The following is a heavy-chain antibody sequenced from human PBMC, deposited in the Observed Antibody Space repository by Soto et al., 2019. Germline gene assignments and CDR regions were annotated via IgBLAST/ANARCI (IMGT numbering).Heavy chain of an antibody. J-gene: IGHJ4*02. D-gene: IGHD2-21*02. V-gene: IGHV1-18*01. Sequence: QVQLVQSGAEVKKPGASVKVSCKASGYTFTSYGISWVRQAPGQGLEWMGWISAYNGNTNYAQKRQGRVTMTTDTSTSTAYMERRSLRSDDTAVYYCALAYCGGDCYWTFDYWGQGTLVTVSS. CDR2: ISAYNGNT. CDR1: GYTFTSYG. CDR3: ALAYCGGDCYWTFDY.